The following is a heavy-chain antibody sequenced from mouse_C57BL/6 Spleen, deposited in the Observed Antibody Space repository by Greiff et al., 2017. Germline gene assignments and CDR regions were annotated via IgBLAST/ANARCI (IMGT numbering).Heavy chain of an antibody. CDR2: IDPSDSET. D-gene: IGHD1-1*01. V-gene: IGHV1-52*01. J-gene: IGHJ4*01. CDR1: GYTFTSYW. Sequence: QVQLQQPGAELVRPGSSVKLSCKASGYTFTSYWMHWVKQRPIQGLEWIGNIDPSDSETHYNQKFKDKATLTVDKSSSTAYMQLSSLTSEDSAVYYCARGRTTVVGAMDYWGQGTSVTVSS. CDR3: ARGRTTVVGAMDY.